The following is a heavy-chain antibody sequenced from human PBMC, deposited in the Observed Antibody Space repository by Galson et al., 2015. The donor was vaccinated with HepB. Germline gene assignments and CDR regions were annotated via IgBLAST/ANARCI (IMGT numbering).Heavy chain of an antibody. Sequence: ETLSLTCTVSGGSISSYYWSWIRQPPGKGLEWIGYIYYSGSTNYNPSLKSRVTISVDTSKNQFSLKLSSVTAADTAVYYCARRSDYVWGSYRYTYFDYWGQGTLVTVSS. D-gene: IGHD3-16*02. V-gene: IGHV4-59*08. CDR2: IYYSGST. J-gene: IGHJ4*02. CDR1: GGSISSYY. CDR3: ARRSDYVWGSYRYTYFDY.